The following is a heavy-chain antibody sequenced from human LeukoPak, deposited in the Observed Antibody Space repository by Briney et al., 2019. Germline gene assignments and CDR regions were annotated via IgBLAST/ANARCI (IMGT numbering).Heavy chain of an antibody. CDR3: AKAEDSSSIYCYYYMDV. Sequence: GRSLRLSCAASGFTFSSYGMHWVRQAPGKGLEWVAVIWYDGSNKYYADSVKGRFTISRDNSKNTLYLQMNSLRAEDTAVYYCAKAEDSSSIYCYYYMDVWGKGTTVTVSS. J-gene: IGHJ6*03. D-gene: IGHD6-6*01. CDR2: IWYDGSNK. V-gene: IGHV3-33*06. CDR1: GFTFSSYG.